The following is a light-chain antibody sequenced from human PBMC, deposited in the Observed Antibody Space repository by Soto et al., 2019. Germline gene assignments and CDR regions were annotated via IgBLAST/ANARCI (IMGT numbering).Light chain of an antibody. CDR3: QQYNNWPFPSWT. V-gene: IGKV3-15*01. CDR1: QRVSSN. Sequence: EIVMTQSPATLSVSPGERATLSCRASQRVSSNLAWYQQKPGQAPRLLIYGASTRATGIPARFSGSGSGTEFTLTISSLQSEDFAVYYCQQYNNWPFPSWTFGQGTQVEIK. CDR2: GAS. J-gene: IGKJ1*01.